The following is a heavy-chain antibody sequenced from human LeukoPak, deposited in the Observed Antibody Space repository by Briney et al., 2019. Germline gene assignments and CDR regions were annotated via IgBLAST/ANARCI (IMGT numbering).Heavy chain of an antibody. CDR2: IIPIFGTA. Sequence: SVKVSCKASGGTFSSYAISWVRQAPGQGLEWMGMIIPIFGTANYAQKFQGRVTITTDESTSTAYMELSSLRSEDTAVYYCARVKFFGTVTTGPEIITEGWFDYWAQGTLVTVSS. CDR3: ARVKFFGTVTTGPEIITEGWFDY. J-gene: IGHJ4*02. D-gene: IGHD4-17*01. V-gene: IGHV1-69*05. CDR1: GGTFSSYA.